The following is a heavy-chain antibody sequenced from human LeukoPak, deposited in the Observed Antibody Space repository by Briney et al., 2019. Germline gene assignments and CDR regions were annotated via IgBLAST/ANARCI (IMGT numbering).Heavy chain of an antibody. CDR1: GGTFSSYA. CDR3: AVAASGIFDY. V-gene: IGHV1-69*13. D-gene: IGHD3-10*01. Sequence: GASVKVSRKASGGTFSSYAISWVRQAPGQGLEWMGGIIPIFGTANYAQKFQGRVTITADESTSTAYMELSSLRSEDTAVYYCAVAASGIFDYWGQGTLVTVSS. CDR2: IIPIFGTA. J-gene: IGHJ4*02.